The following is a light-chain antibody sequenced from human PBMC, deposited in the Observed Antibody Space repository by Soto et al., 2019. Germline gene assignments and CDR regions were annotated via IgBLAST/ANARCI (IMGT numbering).Light chain of an antibody. CDR2: EVS. CDR3: SSYTSSSTVV. J-gene: IGLJ2*01. Sequence: QSALIQPASVCGSPGQSITISCSGTSSDVGGYNYVSWYQQHPGKAPKLMIYEVSNRPSGVSNRFSGSKSGNTASLTISGLQAEDEADYYCSSYTSSSTVVFGGGTKLTVL. V-gene: IGLV2-14*01. CDR1: SSDVGGYNY.